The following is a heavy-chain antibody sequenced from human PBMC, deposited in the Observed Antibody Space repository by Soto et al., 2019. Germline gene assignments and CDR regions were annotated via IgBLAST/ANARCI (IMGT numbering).Heavy chain of an antibody. V-gene: IGHV3-53*01. CDR1: GFSVNSNY. CDR2: IYTVGST. D-gene: IGHD6-25*01. Sequence: GGSLRLSCAASGFSVNSNYMGWVRQTPGRGLEWASLIYTVGSTYYADSVKGRFTISRGDSKNTLHLQMNSLRAEDRAIYYCATAVSHQRFDYWGEGTPVTVSS. CDR3: ATAVSHQRFDY. J-gene: IGHJ4*02.